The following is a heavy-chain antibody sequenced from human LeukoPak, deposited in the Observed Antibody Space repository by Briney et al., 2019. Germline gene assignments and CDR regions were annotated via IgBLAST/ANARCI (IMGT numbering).Heavy chain of an antibody. Sequence: PSETLSLTCAVYGGSFSGYYWSWIRQPPGKGLEWIGEINHSGSTNYNPSLKSRVTISVDTSKNQFSLKLSSVTAADTAVYYCARRGRHRGAPAADAFDIWGQETMVTVSS. V-gene: IGHV4-34*01. D-gene: IGHD3-10*01. CDR1: GGSFSGYY. J-gene: IGHJ3*02. CDR3: ARRGRHRGAPAADAFDI. CDR2: INHSGST.